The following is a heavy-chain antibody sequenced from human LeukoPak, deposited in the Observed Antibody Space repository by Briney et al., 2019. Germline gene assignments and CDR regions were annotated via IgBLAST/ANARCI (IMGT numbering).Heavy chain of an antibody. CDR2: ISSSSSYI. J-gene: IGHJ6*02. CDR1: GFTFSSYS. D-gene: IGHD2-2*01. V-gene: IGHV3-21*01. Sequence: GGSLRLSCAASGFTFSSYSMNWVRQAPGKGLKGVSSISSSSSYIYYAGSVKGRFTISRDNAKNSLYLQMNSLRAEDTAVYYCARVVPAARRYYGTDVWGQGTTVTVSS. CDR3: ARVVPAARRYYGTDV.